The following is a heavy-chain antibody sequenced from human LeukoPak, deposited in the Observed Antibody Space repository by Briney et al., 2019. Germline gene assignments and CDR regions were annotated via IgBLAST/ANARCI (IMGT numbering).Heavy chain of an antibody. J-gene: IGHJ4*02. Sequence: GGSLRLSCAASGFTFSSYSMNWVRQAPGKGLEWVSSITTSSSYIYYADSVKGRFTISRDNSKHSLYLPMNSLRAEDTAVYYCARAGGSRQLRGMEYFDYWGQGTLVTVSS. D-gene: IGHD5-24*01. CDR2: ITTSSSYI. CDR3: ARAGGSRQLRGMEYFDY. V-gene: IGHV3-21*01. CDR1: GFTFSSYS.